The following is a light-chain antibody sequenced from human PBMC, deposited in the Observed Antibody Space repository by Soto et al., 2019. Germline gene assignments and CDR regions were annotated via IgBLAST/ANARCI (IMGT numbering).Light chain of an antibody. V-gene: IGKV3-11*01. CDR3: QQRNNWPT. CDR2: DAS. CDR1: QSVRTY. J-gene: IGKJ2*01. Sequence: EIVLTQSPATLSLSPGQRATLSCRASQSVRTYLAWYQQKPGQTPRLLIYDASNRATGIPARFSDSGSGTDFTLTISSLEPEDFAVYYCQQRNNWPTFGQGTKLEIK.